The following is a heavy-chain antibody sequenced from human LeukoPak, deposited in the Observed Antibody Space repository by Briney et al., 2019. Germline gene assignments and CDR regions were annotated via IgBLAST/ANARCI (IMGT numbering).Heavy chain of an antibody. V-gene: IGHV3-9*01. CDR1: GFTFDDYA. CDR3: AKDTRRDGYNSPFDY. CDR2: ISWNSGSI. J-gene: IGHJ4*02. D-gene: IGHD5-24*01. Sequence: LGGSLRLSCAASGFTFDDYAMHWVRQAPGKGLEWVSGISWNSGSIGYADSVKGRFTISRDNAKNSLYLQMNSLRAEDTALYYCAKDTRRDGYNSPFDYWGQGTLVTVSS.